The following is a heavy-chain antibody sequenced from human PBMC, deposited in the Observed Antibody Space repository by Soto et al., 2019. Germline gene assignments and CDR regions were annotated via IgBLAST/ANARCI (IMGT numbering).Heavy chain of an antibody. CDR2: VSGSGGSS. V-gene: IGHV3-23*01. CDR1: GFIFTNYA. D-gene: IGHD4-17*01. Sequence: EVQLLESGGGLVQPGGSLRLSCAASGFIFTNYALSWVRQAPGKGLEWVAGVSGSGGSSYYADSVKARFTVSRDNSRSRLYLQMSSLRAEDSAIYYCAKDADNDDYGVFDVWGQGTLVTVSS. CDR3: AKDADNDDYGVFDV. J-gene: IGHJ3*01.